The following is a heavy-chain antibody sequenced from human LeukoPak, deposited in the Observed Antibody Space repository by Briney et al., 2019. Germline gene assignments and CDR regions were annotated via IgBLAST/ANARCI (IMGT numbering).Heavy chain of an antibody. Sequence: KSSETLSLTCTVSGGSISSYYWSWIRQPPGKGLEWIGYIYSSGSTNHNPSLKSRLTISVDASKNQFSLKLTSVTAADTAVYYCARAYYYGSGSYGLDYWGQGTLVTVSS. V-gene: IGHV4-59*01. CDR3: ARAYYYGSGSYGLDY. CDR1: GGSISSYY. CDR2: IYSSGST. D-gene: IGHD3-10*01. J-gene: IGHJ4*02.